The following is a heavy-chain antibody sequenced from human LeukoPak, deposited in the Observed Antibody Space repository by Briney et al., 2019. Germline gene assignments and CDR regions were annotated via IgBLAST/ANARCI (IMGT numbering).Heavy chain of an antibody. V-gene: IGHV1-2*02. CDR3: ARGPAAALFDY. D-gene: IGHD6-13*01. CDR2: IIPNSGGT. J-gene: IGHJ4*02. Sequence: GSVKVSCKASGYTFTDYYFHWVRPAPGQGLEWMGWIIPNSGGTNCAQKFQGRVTMTRDTSISTTYMELSSLRSDDTAVYYCARGPAAALFDYWGQGTLVTVSS. CDR1: GYTFTDYY.